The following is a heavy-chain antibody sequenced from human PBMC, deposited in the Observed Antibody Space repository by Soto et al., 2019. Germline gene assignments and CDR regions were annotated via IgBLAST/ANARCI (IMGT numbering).Heavy chain of an antibody. V-gene: IGHV4-59*01. CDR2: VYNSGST. D-gene: IGHD1-1*01. CDR1: GGSISLNY. J-gene: IGHJ4*02. CDR3: ARGRESHIRNDVGY. Sequence: SSETLSLTCTVSGGSISLNYWTLIRQPPGKGLEWIGSVYNSGSTNYNPSLKSRVTISVDTSKNQFSLRLSSVTAADKAVYYCARGRESHIRNDVGYWGQGTLVTVSS.